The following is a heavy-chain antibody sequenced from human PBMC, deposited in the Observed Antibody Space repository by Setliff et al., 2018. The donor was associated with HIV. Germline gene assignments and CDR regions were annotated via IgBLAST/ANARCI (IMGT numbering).Heavy chain of an antibody. CDR3: ARPMYYYDSSGYSD. V-gene: IGHV1-2*04. Sequence: GASVKVSCKASGYTFTGYYMHWVRQAPGQGLEWMGWINPNSGGTNYAQKFQGWVTMTRDTSISTAYMELSRLRSDDTAVYYCARPMYYYDSSGYSDWGQGTLVTVSS. D-gene: IGHD3-22*01. J-gene: IGHJ4*02. CDR1: GYTFTGYY. CDR2: INPNSGGT.